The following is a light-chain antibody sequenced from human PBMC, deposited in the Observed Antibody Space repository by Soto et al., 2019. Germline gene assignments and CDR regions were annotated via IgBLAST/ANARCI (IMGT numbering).Light chain of an antibody. CDR1: QSVSSSS. V-gene: IGKV3-20*01. Sequence: EIVLTQSPGTLSLSPGERATLSCRASQSVSSSSLAWYQQRRGQAPRLLIHDASSRATGIPDRFSGSGSGTDFTLTISRLEPEDFAVYYYQQYEAVVTFGQGTKVDIK. CDR2: DAS. J-gene: IGKJ1*01. CDR3: QQYEAVVT.